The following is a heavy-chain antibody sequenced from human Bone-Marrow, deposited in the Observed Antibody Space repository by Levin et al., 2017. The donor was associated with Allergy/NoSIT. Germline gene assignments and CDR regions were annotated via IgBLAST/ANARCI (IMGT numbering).Heavy chain of an antibody. J-gene: IGHJ4*02. CDR1: GFTFDDYT. Sequence: GSLRLSCAASGFTFDDYTMHWVRQAPGKGLEWVSLISWDGGSTYYADSVKGRFTISRDNSRNSLYLQMNSLRTEDTAFYYCAKDTVADYYFDYWGQGTLVTVSS. CDR3: AKDTVADYYFDY. CDR2: ISWDGGST. D-gene: IGHD6-19*01. V-gene: IGHV3-43*01.